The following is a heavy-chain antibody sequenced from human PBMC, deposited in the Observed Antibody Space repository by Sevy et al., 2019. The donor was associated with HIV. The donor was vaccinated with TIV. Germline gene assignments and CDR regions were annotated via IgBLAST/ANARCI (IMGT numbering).Heavy chain of an antibody. D-gene: IGHD6-13*01. V-gene: IGHV3-20*04. CDR3: ARGSVGWEAAVGFDY. CDR1: GFIFDDYG. J-gene: IGHJ4*02. CDR2: INWNGGNT. Sequence: GGSLRLSCAVSGFIFDDYGMSWVRQAPGKGLEWVSVINWNGGNTDYADLVKGRFTISRDNAKNSLYLQMNSLRAGDTALYYCARGSVGWEAAVGFDYWGQGTLVTVSS.